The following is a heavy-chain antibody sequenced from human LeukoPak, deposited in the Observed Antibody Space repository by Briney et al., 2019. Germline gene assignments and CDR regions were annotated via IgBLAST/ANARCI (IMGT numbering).Heavy chain of an antibody. D-gene: IGHD4-11*01. Sequence: PSETLSLTCAVYGGSFSGYYWSWIRQPPGKGLEWIGEINHSGSTNYNPSLKSRVTISVDTSKNQFSLKLSSVTAADTAVYYCASSSDYSSFDYWGQGTLVTVSS. CDR1: GGSFSGYY. V-gene: IGHV4-34*01. CDR2: INHSGST. J-gene: IGHJ4*02. CDR3: ASSSDYSSFDY.